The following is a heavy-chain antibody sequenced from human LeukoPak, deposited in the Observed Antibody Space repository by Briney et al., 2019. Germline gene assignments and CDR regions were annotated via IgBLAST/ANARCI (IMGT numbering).Heavy chain of an antibody. CDR1: GGTFSSYA. J-gene: IGHJ6*02. Sequence: GASVKVSCKASGGTFSSYAISWVRQAPGQGLEWMGGIIPIFGTANYAQKFQGRVTITADESTSTAYMELSSLRSEDTAVYYCARIDIVVVPAATGPAADYYYGMDVWGQGTTVTVSS. CDR2: IIPIFGTA. V-gene: IGHV1-69*13. CDR3: ARIDIVVVPAATGPAADYYYGMDV. D-gene: IGHD2-2*01.